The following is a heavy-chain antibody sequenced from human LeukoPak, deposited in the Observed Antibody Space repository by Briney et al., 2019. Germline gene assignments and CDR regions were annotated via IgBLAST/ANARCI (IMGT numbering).Heavy chain of an antibody. CDR1: GFAFSNYA. D-gene: IGHD7-27*01. CDR3: ARELTWGSFDY. CDR2: ISYDGSNE. J-gene: IGHJ4*02. V-gene: IGHV3-30*04. Sequence: GRSLRLSCAASGFAFSNYAMHWVRQAPGKGLEWVAVISYDGSNEYYADSVKGRFTISRDNSKNTLYLQMNSLRAEDTAVHYCARELTWGSFDYWGQGALVTVSS.